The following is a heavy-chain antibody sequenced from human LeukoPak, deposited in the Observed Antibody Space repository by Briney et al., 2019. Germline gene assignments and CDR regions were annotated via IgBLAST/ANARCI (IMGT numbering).Heavy chain of an antibody. J-gene: IGHJ4*02. Sequence: GGSLRLSCAASGFTFSSYAMSWVRQAPRKGLEWVSAISGSGGSTYYADSVKGRFTISRDNSKNTLYLQMNSLRAEDTAVYYCAPNSANYYFDYWGQGTLVTVSS. V-gene: IGHV3-23*01. CDR1: GFTFSSYA. D-gene: IGHD3-10*01. CDR3: APNSANYYFDY. CDR2: ISGSGGST.